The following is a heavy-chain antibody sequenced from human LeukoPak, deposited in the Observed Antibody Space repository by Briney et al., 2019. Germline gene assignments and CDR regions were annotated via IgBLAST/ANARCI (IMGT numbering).Heavy chain of an antibody. CDR2: IYHSGST. CDR3: ARWGPMTTVTDSFDI. D-gene: IGHD4-17*01. CDR1: GGSISRNNW. V-gene: IGHV4-4*02. J-gene: IGHJ3*02. Sequence: PSGTLSLTCALSGGSISRNNWWSWVREPPGKGLEWIGEIYHSGSTNYNPSLKSRVTISVDKSKNQFSLKLSSVTAADTAVYYCARWGPMTTVTDSFDIWGQGTLVTVSS.